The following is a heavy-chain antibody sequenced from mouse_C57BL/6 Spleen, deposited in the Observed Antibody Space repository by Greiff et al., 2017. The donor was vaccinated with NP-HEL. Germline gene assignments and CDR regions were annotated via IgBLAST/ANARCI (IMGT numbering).Heavy chain of an antibody. Sequence: EVQLVESGGGLVKPGGSLKLSCAASGFTFSDYGMHWVRQAPEKGLEWVAYISSGSSTIYYADTVKGRFTISKDNAKNTLFLQMTSLRSEDTAMYYCARTHGSSFHYFDYWGQGTTLTVSS. CDR1: GFTFSDYG. D-gene: IGHD1-1*01. J-gene: IGHJ2*01. V-gene: IGHV5-17*01. CDR3: ARTHGSSFHYFDY. CDR2: ISSGSSTI.